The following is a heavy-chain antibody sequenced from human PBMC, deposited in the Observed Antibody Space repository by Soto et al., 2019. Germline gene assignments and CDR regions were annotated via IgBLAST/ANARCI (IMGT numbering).Heavy chain of an antibody. J-gene: IGHJ6*02. CDR2: ITGTGGNT. Sequence: VQLLESGGGLVQPGGSLRLSCAASGFPLSTYGMTWVRQAPGKGLEWVSAITGTGGNTYYVDSVKGRFTSSRDNSNNMLYPHVNSLRVEDTAVYYCARIRGYWYGLDVWGQGTTVTVSS. V-gene: IGHV3-23*01. CDR1: GFPLSTYG. CDR3: ARIRGYWYGLDV.